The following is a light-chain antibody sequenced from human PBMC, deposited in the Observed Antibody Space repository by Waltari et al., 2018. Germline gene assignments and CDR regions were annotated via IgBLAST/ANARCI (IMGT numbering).Light chain of an antibody. CDR3: QQSYSTPPV. CDR2: AAS. Sequence: DIQMTQSPSSLSASVGDRVTITCRASQSISSYLNWYQQKPGKAPKLLIYAASSLQSGVPSMFSGSGSGTDFTLTISSLQPEDFATYYCQQSYSTPPVFGQGTKLEIK. J-gene: IGKJ2*01. V-gene: IGKV1-39*01. CDR1: QSISSY.